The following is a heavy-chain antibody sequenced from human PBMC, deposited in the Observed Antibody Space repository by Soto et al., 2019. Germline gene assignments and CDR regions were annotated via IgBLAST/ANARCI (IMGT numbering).Heavy chain of an antibody. V-gene: IGHV3-21*01. CDR2: ISSSSSYI. D-gene: IGHD2-21*01. J-gene: IGHJ4*02. CDR3: ARDRDGYKYSFDC. Sequence: GGSLRLSCGASGFSFSYYSMSWVRQAPGKGLEWVSSISSSSSYISYADSVRGRFTISRENGKNLFYLQMNSLRAEDTAVYYCARDRDGYKYSFDCWGQGTLVTVSS. CDR1: GFSFSYYS.